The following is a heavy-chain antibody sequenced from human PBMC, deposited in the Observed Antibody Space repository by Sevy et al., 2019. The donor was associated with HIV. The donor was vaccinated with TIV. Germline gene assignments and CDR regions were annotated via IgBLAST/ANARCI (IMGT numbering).Heavy chain of an antibody. V-gene: IGHV3-30-3*01. CDR3: ARPRGTAGPGAFDI. CDR1: AFTFSSYA. Sequence: GGSLRLSCAASAFTFSSYAMHWVRQAPGKGLEWVAVISYDGSNKYYADSVKGRFTISRDNSKNTLYLQMNSLRAEDTAVYYCARPRGTAGPGAFDIWGQGTMVTVSS. D-gene: IGHD3-16*01. CDR2: ISYDGSNK. J-gene: IGHJ3*02.